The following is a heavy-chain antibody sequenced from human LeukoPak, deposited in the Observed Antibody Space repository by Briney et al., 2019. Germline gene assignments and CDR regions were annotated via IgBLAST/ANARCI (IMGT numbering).Heavy chain of an antibody. J-gene: IGHJ6*03. CDR3: ARDRHIAAAVYYYYMDV. CDR2: INAYNGNT. V-gene: IGHV1-18*01. CDR1: GYTFTSYI. Sequence: GASVKVSCKASGYTFTSYIISWVRQAPGRGLEWMGWINAYNGNTDYAQRVQGRVTMPTATSTSTAYMELRSLRSDDTAVYYCARDRHIAAAVYYYYMDVWGKGTPVTVSS. D-gene: IGHD6-13*01.